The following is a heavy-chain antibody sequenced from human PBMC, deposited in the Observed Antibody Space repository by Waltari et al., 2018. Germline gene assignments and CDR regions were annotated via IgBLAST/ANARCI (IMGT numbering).Heavy chain of an antibody. D-gene: IGHD2-15*01. CDR2: IRSKADGGTT. Sequence: EVQLVESGGGLVQPGRSLRLSCTASGFTFGDYAMSWFRQAPGKGLEWVGFIRSKADGGTTEYAASVKGRFTISRDDSKSIAYLQMNSLKTEDTAVYYCARDPDKWSDAFDIWGQGTMVTVSS. CDR1: GFTFGDYA. CDR3: ARDPDKWSDAFDI. J-gene: IGHJ3*02. V-gene: IGHV3-49*03.